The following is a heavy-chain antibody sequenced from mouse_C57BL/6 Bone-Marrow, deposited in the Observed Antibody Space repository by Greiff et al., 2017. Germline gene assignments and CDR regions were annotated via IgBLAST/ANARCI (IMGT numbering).Heavy chain of an antibody. J-gene: IGHJ3*01. V-gene: IGHV5-6*01. CDR1: GFTFSSYG. D-gene: IGHD6-2*01. CDR3: ARPSPFAY. Sequence: EVQGVESGGDLVKPGGSLKLSCAASGFTFSSYGTSWVRQTPDKRLEWVATISSGGSYTYYPDSVKGRFTISRDNAKNTLYLQMSSLKSEDTAMYYCARPSPFAYWGQGTLVTVSA. CDR2: ISSGGSYT.